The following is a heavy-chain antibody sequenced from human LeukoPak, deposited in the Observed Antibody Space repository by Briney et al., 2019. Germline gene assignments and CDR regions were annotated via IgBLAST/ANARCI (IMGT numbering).Heavy chain of an antibody. V-gene: IGHV3-23*01. Sequence: GGSLRLSCAASGFTFSSYGMSWVRQAPGKGLEWVSAISGSGGSTYYADSVKGRFTISRDNSKNTLYLQMNSLRAEDTAVYYCAKGLVVITTPFDYWGQGTLVTVSS. J-gene: IGHJ4*02. D-gene: IGHD3-22*01. CDR2: ISGSGGST. CDR3: AKGLVVITTPFDY. CDR1: GFTFSSYG.